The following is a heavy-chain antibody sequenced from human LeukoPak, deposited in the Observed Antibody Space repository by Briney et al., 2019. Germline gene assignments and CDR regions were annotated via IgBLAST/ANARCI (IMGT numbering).Heavy chain of an antibody. D-gene: IGHD6-13*01. V-gene: IGHV3-13*05. CDR2: IGPAGDP. J-gene: IGHJ4*02. CDR1: GFTFSSYD. Sequence: GGSLRLSCAASGFTFSSYDMHWVRQATGKGLEWVSAIGPAGDPYYPGSVKGRFTISRENAKNSLYLQMNSLRAGDAAVYYCARRGAAGTLDYWGQGTLVTVSS. CDR3: ARRGAAGTLDY.